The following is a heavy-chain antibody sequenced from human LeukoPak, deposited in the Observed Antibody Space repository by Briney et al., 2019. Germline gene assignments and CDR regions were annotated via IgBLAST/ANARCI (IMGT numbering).Heavy chain of an antibody. V-gene: IGHV1-69*05. Sequence: ASVKVSCKASGGTFSSYAISWVRQAPGQGLEWMGGIIPIFGTANYAQKFQGRVTITTDESTSTAYMELSSLRSEDTAVYYCASLRPPSPVIAAHYYYYMDVWGKGTTVTVSS. CDR1: GGTFSSYA. CDR3: ASLRPPSPVIAAHYYYYMDV. D-gene: IGHD6-6*01. CDR2: IIPIFGTA. J-gene: IGHJ6*03.